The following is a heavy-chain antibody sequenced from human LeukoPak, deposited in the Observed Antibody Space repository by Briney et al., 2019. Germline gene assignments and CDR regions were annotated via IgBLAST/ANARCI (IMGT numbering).Heavy chain of an antibody. J-gene: IGHJ4*02. CDR3: ARDSDSGFFDY. V-gene: IGHV3-21*01. CDR2: ISSSSSYI. D-gene: IGHD3-22*01. Sequence: GGSLRLSCAASGFTFSSYSTNWVRQAPGKGLEWVSSISSSSSYIYYADSVKGRFTISRDNAKNSLYLQMNSLRAEDTAVYYCARDSDSGFFDYWGQGTLVTVSS. CDR1: GFTFSSYS.